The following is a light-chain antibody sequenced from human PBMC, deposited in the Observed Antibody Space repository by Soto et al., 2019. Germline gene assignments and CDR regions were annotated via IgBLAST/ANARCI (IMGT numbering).Light chain of an antibody. CDR3: QQSYSTPIT. CDR2: AAS. V-gene: IGKV1-39*01. CDR1: QSISSY. J-gene: IGKJ5*01. Sequence: QMTPSPSSLSASVGDKVTITFRASQSISSYLNWYQQKPGKAPKLLIYAASSLQSGVPSRFSGSGSGTGFTLTISSLQPEDFATYYCQQSYSTPITFGQGTRLEIK.